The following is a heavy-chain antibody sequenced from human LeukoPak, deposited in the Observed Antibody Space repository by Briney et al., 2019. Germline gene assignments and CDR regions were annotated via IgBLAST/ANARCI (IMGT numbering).Heavy chain of an antibody. CDR2: INTNSGGT. CDR1: GYTFSGYY. D-gene: IGHD3-3*01. Sequence: ASVKVSCKASGYTFSGYYIHWVRQAPGQGLEWMGWINTNSGGTKYAQRFQGRVTMTRDTSISTAYMEVSRLRSDDMAVYFCASSRFLEWLYLLDYWGQGTLVTVSS. V-gene: IGHV1-2*02. J-gene: IGHJ4*02. CDR3: ASSRFLEWLYLLDY.